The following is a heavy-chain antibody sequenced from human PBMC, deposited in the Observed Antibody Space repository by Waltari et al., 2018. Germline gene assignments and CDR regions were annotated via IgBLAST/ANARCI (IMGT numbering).Heavy chain of an antibody. V-gene: IGHV1-8*03. CDR3: ASEPFYAR. CDR1: GYTFATYD. Sequence: QVQLVQSGAEVKEPGASVKVSCTASGYTFATYDSNWVRQATGQGLEYMGWMNPNRGTTGYAQKFQGRLTFTGDTSRNTAYLELSSLTSDDTAVYYCASEPFYARWGQGTLVTVSS. CDR2: MNPNRGTT. D-gene: IGHD2-2*01. J-gene: IGHJ4*02.